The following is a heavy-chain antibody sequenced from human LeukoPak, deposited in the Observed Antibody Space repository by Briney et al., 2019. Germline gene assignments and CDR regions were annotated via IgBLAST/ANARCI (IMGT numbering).Heavy chain of an antibody. J-gene: IGHJ6*02. CDR2: IYNSGST. CDR3: ARLRITGGHYYQHGLDV. V-gene: IGHV4-59*08. Sequence: SETLSLTCTVSGGSISSYYWSWIRQPPGKGLEWIGYIYNSGSTNYNPSLKSRVTTSVDTSKKQFSLKLSSVTAADTTVYYCARLRITGGHYYQHGLDVWGQGTTVTVSS. D-gene: IGHD2-8*02. CDR1: GGSISSYY.